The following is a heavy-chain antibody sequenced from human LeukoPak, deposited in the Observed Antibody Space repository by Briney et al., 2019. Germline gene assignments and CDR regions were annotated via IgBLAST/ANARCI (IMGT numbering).Heavy chain of an antibody. CDR2: ISSSGSTI. D-gene: IGHD3-3*01. Sequence: GGSLRLSCAASGFTFSDYYMSWIRQAPGKGLEWVSYISSSGSTIYYADSVKGRFTISRDNAKNSLYLQMNSLRAEDTAVYYCARDLSPITIFGVVPGGWFDPWGQGTLVTVSS. V-gene: IGHV3-11*04. CDR3: ARDLSPITIFGVVPGGWFDP. CDR1: GFTFSDYY. J-gene: IGHJ5*02.